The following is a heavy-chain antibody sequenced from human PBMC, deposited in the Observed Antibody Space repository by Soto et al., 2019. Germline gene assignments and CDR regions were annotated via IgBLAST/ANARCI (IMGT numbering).Heavy chain of an antibody. CDR1: GGSISSSSYY. D-gene: IGHD3-10*01. CDR2: IYYSGST. Sequence: QLQLQESGPGLVKPSETLSLTCTVSGGSISSSSYYWGWIRQPPGKGLEWIGSIYYSGSTYYNPSLKSRVTISVDTSKNQFSLKLSSVTAADTAVYYCARSITMVRGTFDYWGQGTLVTVSS. V-gene: IGHV4-39*01. J-gene: IGHJ4*02. CDR3: ARSITMVRGTFDY.